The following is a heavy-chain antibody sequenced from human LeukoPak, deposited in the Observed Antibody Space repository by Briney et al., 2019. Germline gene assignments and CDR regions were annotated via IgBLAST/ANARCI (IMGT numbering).Heavy chain of an antibody. J-gene: IGHJ3*02. Sequence: ASVKVSCKASGYTFTGYYMHWVRQAPGQGLEWMGWINPSSGGTNYAQKFQGRVTMTRDTSISTAYMELSRLRSDDTAVYYCARVAGNSGAFDIWGQGTMVTVSS. CDR3: ARVAGNSGAFDI. CDR2: INPSSGGT. V-gene: IGHV1-2*02. D-gene: IGHD4-23*01. CDR1: GYTFTGYY.